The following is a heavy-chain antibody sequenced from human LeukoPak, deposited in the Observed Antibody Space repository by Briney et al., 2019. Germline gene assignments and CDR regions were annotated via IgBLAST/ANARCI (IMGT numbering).Heavy chain of an antibody. CDR3: GRDTHLES. Sequence: PSETLSLTCTVSGVSISSTSHAWGWSRQPPGKGLEWLGNIYNSGSSNYSPSLRSRVSISVDTSKNQFSLRLRSVTAADAAVYYCGRDTHLESRGQGILVTVFS. V-gene: IGHV4-39*01. J-gene: IGHJ4*02. CDR1: GVSISSTSHA. CDR2: IYNSGSS.